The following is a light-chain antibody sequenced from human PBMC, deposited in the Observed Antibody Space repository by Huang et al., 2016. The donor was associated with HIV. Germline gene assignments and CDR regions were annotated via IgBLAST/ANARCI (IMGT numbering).Light chain of an antibody. V-gene: IGKV3-11*01. CDR2: NAS. CDR3: QQRTNWPPGYT. Sequence: EIVLTQSPATLSLSPGERVALSCRASQNIKNALSWYQKRPGPAPRLLISNASNRATGIPAMFSGSGSGTYFTLTISSLEPEDFVVYFCQQRTNWPPGYTFGQGTKL. CDR1: QNIKNA. J-gene: IGKJ2*01.